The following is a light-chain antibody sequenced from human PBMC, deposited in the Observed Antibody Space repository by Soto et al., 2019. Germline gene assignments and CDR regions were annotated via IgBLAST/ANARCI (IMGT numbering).Light chain of an antibody. J-gene: IGLJ3*02. CDR2: RND. CDR1: FSNIGRNY. Sequence: QAVLTQPPSASGTPGQRVTISCSGSFSNIGRNYVYWYQQFPGTAPKLLIYRNDERPLGVPDRFSGSKSGTLASLAISGLRSEDEADYYCAAWDASLSVGVFGGGTKLTVL. V-gene: IGLV1-47*01. CDR3: AAWDASLSVGV.